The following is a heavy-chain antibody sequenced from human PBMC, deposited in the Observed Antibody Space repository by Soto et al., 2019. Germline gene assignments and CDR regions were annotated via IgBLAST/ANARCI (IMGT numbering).Heavy chain of an antibody. J-gene: IGHJ6*02. D-gene: IGHD4-4*01. V-gene: IGHV1-69*01. Sequence: QVQLVQSGAEVKKPGSSVKVSCKASGGTFSSYAISWVRQAPGQGLEWMGGIIPIFGTANYVQKVKRRVTITADESTRTADMELSSLRSEDTAVDYCARVDSNPDFGIYGMDVWGQGTTVTVSS. CDR3: ARVDSNPDFGIYGMDV. CDR1: GGTFSSYA. CDR2: IIPIFGTA.